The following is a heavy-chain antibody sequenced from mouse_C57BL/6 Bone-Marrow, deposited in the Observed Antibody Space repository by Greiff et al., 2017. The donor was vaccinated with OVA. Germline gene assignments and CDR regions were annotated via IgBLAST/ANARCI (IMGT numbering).Heavy chain of an antibody. CDR1: GFNIKDYY. CDR2: IDPEDGET. CDR3: ATTPPRYGSSYVFAY. Sequence: VQLQQSGAELVKPGASVKLSCTASGFNIKDYYMLWVKQRTEQGLEWIGRIDPEDGETKYAPKLPGKAPISADTSSNTAYLQLSSLTSEDTTVSYCATTPPRYGSSYVFAYWGQGTLVTVSA. D-gene: IGHD1-1*01. J-gene: IGHJ3*01. V-gene: IGHV14-2*01.